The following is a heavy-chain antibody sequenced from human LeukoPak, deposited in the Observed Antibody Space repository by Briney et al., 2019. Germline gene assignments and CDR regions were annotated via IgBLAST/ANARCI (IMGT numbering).Heavy chain of an antibody. CDR2: IKEDESEK. J-gene: IGHJ5*02. CDR3: ARDSRVYYDSSSRWFDP. Sequence: GGSLRLSCAASGFTFSSFWMSWVHQAPGKGLEWVANIKEDESEKYYVDSVKGRFTISRDNAKNSLYLQMNSLRAEDTAVYYCARDSRVYYDSSSRWFDPWGQGTLVTVSS. D-gene: IGHD3-22*01. V-gene: IGHV3-7*01. CDR1: GFTFSSFW.